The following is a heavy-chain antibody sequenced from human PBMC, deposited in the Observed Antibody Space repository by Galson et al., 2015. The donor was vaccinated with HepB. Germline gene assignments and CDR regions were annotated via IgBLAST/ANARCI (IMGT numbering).Heavy chain of an antibody. CDR3: ARRGGLGGRFSPGGKNDY. Sequence: QSGAEVKKPGESLKISCKASGYSFNNYWIGWVRQMPGKGLEWMGIIWPGDSDTKYSPSFQGQVSISVDKSISTAYLQWSSLRASDSAMYYCARRGGLGGRFSPGGKNDYWGQGTQVTVSS. J-gene: IGHJ4*02. CDR1: GYSFNNYW. V-gene: IGHV5-51*03. CDR2: IWPGDSDT. D-gene: IGHD3-16*01.